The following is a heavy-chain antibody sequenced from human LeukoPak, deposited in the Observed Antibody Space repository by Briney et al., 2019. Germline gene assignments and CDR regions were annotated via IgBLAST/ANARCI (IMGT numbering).Heavy chain of an antibody. CDR3: AKDRTPSRGSGSYYPHFQH. CDR1: GFTFSSYG. V-gene: IGHV3-30*02. J-gene: IGHJ1*01. D-gene: IGHD3-10*01. Sequence: GGPLRLSCAASGFTFSSYGMHWVRQAPGKGLEWVAFIRYDGSNKYYADSVKGRFTISRDNSKNTLYLQMNGLRAEDTAVYYCAKDRTPSRGSGSYYPHFQHWGQGTLVTVSS. CDR2: IRYDGSNK.